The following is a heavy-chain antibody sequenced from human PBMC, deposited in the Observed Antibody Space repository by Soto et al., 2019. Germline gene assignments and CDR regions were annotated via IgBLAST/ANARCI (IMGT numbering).Heavy chain of an antibody. Sequence: VGSLRLSCAASGFTFSSYAMHWVRQAPGEGLERVAVISFHGTNKNYADSVKGRFTISRDNSNNTVFLEMNSLRPEDTAMYYCARDGRAYSGQDSLDFWGQGTPVTVSS. CDR3: ARDGRAYSGQDSLDF. V-gene: IGHV3-30-3*01. J-gene: IGHJ4*02. CDR2: ISFHGTNK. D-gene: IGHD5-12*01. CDR1: GFTFSSYA.